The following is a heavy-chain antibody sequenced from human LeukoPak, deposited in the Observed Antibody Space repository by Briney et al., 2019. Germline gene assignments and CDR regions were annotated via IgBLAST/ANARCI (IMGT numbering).Heavy chain of an antibody. CDR3: ARDYSGYFDY. CDR2: ISSSSSSYI. D-gene: IGHD2-21*01. V-gene: IGHV3-21*01. J-gene: IGHJ4*02. Sequence: AGGSLRLSCAASGFTFSNYNMNWGRQAPRKGPECVSCISSSSSSYIYYADSVKGRFTISRDNAKNSLYLQMNSLRAEDTAVYYCARDYSGYFDYWGQGTLVTVSS. CDR1: GFTFSNYN.